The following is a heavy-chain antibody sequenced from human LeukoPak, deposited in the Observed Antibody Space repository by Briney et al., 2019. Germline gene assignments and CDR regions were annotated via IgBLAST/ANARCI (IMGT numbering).Heavy chain of an antibody. CDR3: ARGLYGSKGIFDS. CDR1: GGSTKDYY. Sequence: SETLCLTCTVSGGSTKDYYWSCSPHPPGEGGWTGVYIYDSGIATYTPSLQSRVTMSVETSKNQFSMKLNSVTAAATDVYYCARGLYGSKGIFDSWGQGTLVTVSS. CDR2: IYDSGIA. D-gene: IGHD3-10*01. J-gene: IGHJ4*02. V-gene: IGHV4-59*01.